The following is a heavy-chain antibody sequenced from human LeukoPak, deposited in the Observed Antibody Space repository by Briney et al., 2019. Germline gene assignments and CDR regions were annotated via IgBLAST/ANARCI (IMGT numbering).Heavy chain of an antibody. CDR1: GHTFTDYY. V-gene: IGHV1-2*02. J-gene: IGHJ4*02. Sequence: GASVKVSCKASGHTFTDYYVHWVRQAPGQGLEWMGWISPDSGSTNYEQKFQGRVTMTRDTSISTAYMELSSLTSDDTAVYYCARPYGGNPHFDYWGQGTLVTVSS. CDR2: ISPDSGST. CDR3: ARPYGGNPHFDY. D-gene: IGHD4-23*01.